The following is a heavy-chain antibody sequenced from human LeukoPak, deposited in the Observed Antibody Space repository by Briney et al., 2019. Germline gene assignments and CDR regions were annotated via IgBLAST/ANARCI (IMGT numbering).Heavy chain of an antibody. Sequence: SETLSLTCAVYGGSFSSSSYYWGWIRQPPGKGLGGIGSIYYSGSTYYNPSLKSRVTISVDTSKNQFSLKLSSVTAADTAVYYCARFDDILTGSFDYWGQGTLVTVSS. CDR2: IYYSGST. V-gene: IGHV4-39*01. CDR3: ARFDDILTGSFDY. CDR1: GGSFSSSSYY. J-gene: IGHJ4*02. D-gene: IGHD3-9*01.